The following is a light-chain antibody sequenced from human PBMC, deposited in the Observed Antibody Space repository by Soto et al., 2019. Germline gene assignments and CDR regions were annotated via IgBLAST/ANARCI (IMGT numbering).Light chain of an antibody. CDR3: QQRSNWWT. CDR2: DAS. Sequence: EILLTQSPATLSLSPVERATLSCRTSLSVSVYLDWYQQKPGQAPRLLISDASNRATGIPARFSGSGSGTDFTLTISSLEPEDFAVYYCQQRSNWWTFGQGTKVDIK. J-gene: IGKJ1*01. V-gene: IGKV3-11*01. CDR1: LSVSVY.